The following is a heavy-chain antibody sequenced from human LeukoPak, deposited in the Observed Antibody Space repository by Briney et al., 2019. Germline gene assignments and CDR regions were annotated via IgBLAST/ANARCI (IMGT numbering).Heavy chain of an antibody. Sequence: GGSLRLSCAASGFTFSSYSMNWVRQAPGKGLEWVSSISSSSSYIYYADSVKGRFTISRDNAKNSLYLQMNSLRAEDTAAYYCARDIASEYSSSSPYFQHWGQGTLVTVSS. D-gene: IGHD6-6*01. J-gene: IGHJ1*01. V-gene: IGHV3-21*01. CDR3: ARDIASEYSSSSPYFQH. CDR2: ISSSSSYI. CDR1: GFTFSSYS.